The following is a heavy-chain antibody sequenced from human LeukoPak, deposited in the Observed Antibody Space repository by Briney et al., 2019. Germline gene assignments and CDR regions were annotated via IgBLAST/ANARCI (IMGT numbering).Heavy chain of an antibody. CDR3: ARGGKETLEGMGFDP. D-gene: IGHD1-14*01. CDR1: GGSINGYY. V-gene: IGHV4-59*08. J-gene: IGHJ5*02. Sequence: SETLSLTCTVSGGSINGYYWNWIRQSPGKGLEWIGYIYYSGSTNYNPSLKSRVTISVDTSKNQFSLNLNSVTAADTAVYYCARGGKETLEGMGFDPWGQGTLVTVSS. CDR2: IYYSGST.